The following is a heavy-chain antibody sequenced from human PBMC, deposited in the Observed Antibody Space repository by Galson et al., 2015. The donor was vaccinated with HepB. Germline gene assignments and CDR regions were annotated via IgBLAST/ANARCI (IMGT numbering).Heavy chain of an antibody. V-gene: IGHV1-69*04. D-gene: IGHD1-26*01. J-gene: IGHJ4*02. Sequence: VKVSCKASGIIFSNYAMNWVRQTPGQGLEWMGRIIPILGKADYAQKFQGRVTITADRSSDTTYMELSSLRSDDTAVYYCARSEWELDLFDYWGQGTLVTVTS. CDR1: GIIFSNYA. CDR3: ARSEWELDLFDY. CDR2: IIPILGKA.